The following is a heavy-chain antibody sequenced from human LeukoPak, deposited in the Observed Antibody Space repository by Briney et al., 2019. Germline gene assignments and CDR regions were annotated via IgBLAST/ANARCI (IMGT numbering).Heavy chain of an antibody. Sequence: GGSLRLSCAASGFTFDDYAMHWVRHAPGKGLEWVSGISWNSGSIGYADSVKGRFTISRDNAKNSLYLQMNSLRAEDTALYYCAKDRGTYSSSWPDYWGQGTLVTVSS. CDR1: GFTFDDYA. CDR3: AKDRGTYSSSWPDY. J-gene: IGHJ4*02. V-gene: IGHV3-9*01. D-gene: IGHD6-13*01. CDR2: ISWNSGSI.